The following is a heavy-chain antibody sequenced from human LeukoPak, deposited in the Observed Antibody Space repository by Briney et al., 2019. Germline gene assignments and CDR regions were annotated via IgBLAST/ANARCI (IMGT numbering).Heavy chain of an antibody. J-gene: IGHJ4*02. Sequence: GGSLRLSCAASGFTFSTYGMHWVRQAPGKGLEWVAFIRYDGSNKYYADSAKGRFTISRDNSKNTLYLQMNSLRAEDTAVYYCAKEQWLAYDYWGQGTLVTVSS. CDR2: IRYDGSNK. D-gene: IGHD6-19*01. CDR1: GFTFSTYG. CDR3: AKEQWLAYDY. V-gene: IGHV3-30*02.